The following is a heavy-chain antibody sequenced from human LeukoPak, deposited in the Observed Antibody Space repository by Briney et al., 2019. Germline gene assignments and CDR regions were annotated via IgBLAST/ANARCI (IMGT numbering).Heavy chain of an antibody. CDR3: ARDSGDSTTLFDY. V-gene: IGHV3-7*01. Sequence: PGGSLRLSCAASGFTFSSYGMHWVRQAPGKGLEWVANIKQDGSEKYYVDSVKGRFTISRDNAKNSLYLQMNSLRAEDTAVYYCARDSGDSTTLFDYWGQGTLVTVSS. CDR2: IKQDGSEK. D-gene: IGHD4-17*01. J-gene: IGHJ4*02. CDR1: GFTFSSYG.